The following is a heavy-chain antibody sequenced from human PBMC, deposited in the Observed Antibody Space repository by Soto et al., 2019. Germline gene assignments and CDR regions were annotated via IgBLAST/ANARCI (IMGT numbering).Heavy chain of an antibody. D-gene: IGHD1-26*01. CDR1: GFTVSSNY. Sequence: GGSLRLSCAASGFTVSSNYMSWVRQAPGKGLEWVSVIYSGGSTYYADSVKGRFTISRHNSKNTLYLQMNSLRAEDTALYYCARGALVGATGYFDYWGQGTLVTVSS. J-gene: IGHJ4*02. V-gene: IGHV3-53*04. CDR3: ARGALVGATGYFDY. CDR2: IYSGGST.